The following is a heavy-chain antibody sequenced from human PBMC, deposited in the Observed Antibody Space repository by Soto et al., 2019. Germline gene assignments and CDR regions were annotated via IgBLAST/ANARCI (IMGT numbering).Heavy chain of an antibody. J-gene: IGHJ4*02. Sequence: PGESLKIFCKGSGYRFTSYWISWVRQMPGKGLEWMGRIDPSNSYTHYSPSLHGHVTISADNSISTAYLQWSNLRASDTAIYSCAFLDTSLDFDFWGQGTLVTVSS. CDR2: IDPSNSYT. CDR3: AFLDTSLDFDF. CDR1: GYRFTSYW. D-gene: IGHD3-3*02. V-gene: IGHV5-10-1*01.